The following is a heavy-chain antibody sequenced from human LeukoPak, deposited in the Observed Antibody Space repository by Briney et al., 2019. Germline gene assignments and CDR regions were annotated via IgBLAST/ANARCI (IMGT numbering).Heavy chain of an antibody. J-gene: IGHJ6*02. V-gene: IGHV1-2*02. CDR2: INPNSGGT. CDR1: GYTFTGYY. Sequence: APVKVSCKASGYTFTGYYMHWVRQAPGQGLEWMGWINPNSGGTNYAQKFQGRVTMTRDTSISTAYMELSRLRSDDTAVYYCARDPGSDCSGGSCYWKDYYYGMDVWGQGTTVTVSS. D-gene: IGHD2-15*01. CDR3: ARDPGSDCSGGSCYWKDYYYGMDV.